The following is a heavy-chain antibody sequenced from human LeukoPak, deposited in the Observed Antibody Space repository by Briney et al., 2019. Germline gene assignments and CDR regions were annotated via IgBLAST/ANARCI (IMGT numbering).Heavy chain of an antibody. CDR2: INHSGST. V-gene: IGHV4-34*01. J-gene: IGHJ3*02. CDR1: GGSFSGYY. CDR3: ARYQGYYDFWSGYFPDAFDI. Sequence: PSETLSLTCAVYGGSFSGYYWSWIRQPPGKGLEWIGEINHSGSTNYNPSLKSRVTISVDTSKNQFSLKLSSVTAADTAVYYCARYQGYYDFWSGYFPDAFDIWGQGTMITVSS. D-gene: IGHD3-3*01.